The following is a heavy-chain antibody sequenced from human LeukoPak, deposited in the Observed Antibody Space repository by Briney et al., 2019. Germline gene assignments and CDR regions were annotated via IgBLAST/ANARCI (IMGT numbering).Heavy chain of an antibody. Sequence: ASVKVSCKASGYTFTSYGISWVRQAPGQGLEWMGWISAYNGNTNYAQKLQGRVTMTTDTSTSTAYMELRSLRSDDTAVYYCARSYRYDIVVVPAAVDYWGQGTLVTVSS. D-gene: IGHD2-2*01. CDR2: ISAYNGNT. CDR1: GYTFTSYG. CDR3: ARSYRYDIVVVPAAVDY. V-gene: IGHV1-18*01. J-gene: IGHJ4*02.